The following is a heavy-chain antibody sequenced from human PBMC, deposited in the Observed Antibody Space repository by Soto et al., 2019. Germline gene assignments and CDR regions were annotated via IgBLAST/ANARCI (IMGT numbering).Heavy chain of an antibody. CDR1: GYTFTSYD. V-gene: IGHV1-8*01. J-gene: IGHJ4*02. Sequence: QVQLVQSGAEVRTPGASVKVSCKASGYTFTSYDINWVRQATGQGPEWMGWMNPDSGDTGYVQTFQGRVTMTRDTAISTAYMELSNLRSDDTDVYYCERSVGGSNVNFDYWGQGTLVTVSS. CDR3: ERSVGGSNVNFDY. CDR2: MNPDSGDT. D-gene: IGHD2-8*01.